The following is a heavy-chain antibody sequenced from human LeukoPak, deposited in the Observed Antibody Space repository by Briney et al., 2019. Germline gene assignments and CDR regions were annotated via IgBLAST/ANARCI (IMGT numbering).Heavy chain of an antibody. D-gene: IGHD5-18*01. CDR3: ARDRYSFGYRYFDY. CDR1: GYTFTDYY. CDR2: INPNSGGT. J-gene: IGHJ4*02. V-gene: IGHV1-2*02. Sequence: ASVKVSCKASGYTFTDYYMHWVRQAPGQGLEWMGWINPNSGGTNYAQKFQGRVTMTRDTSINTAHMELSRLGSDDTAVYYCARDRYSFGYRYFDYWGQGTLVTVSS.